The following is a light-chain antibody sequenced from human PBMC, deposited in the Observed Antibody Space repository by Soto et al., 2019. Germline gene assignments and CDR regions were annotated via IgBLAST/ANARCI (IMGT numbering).Light chain of an antibody. V-gene: IGKV2-28*01. Sequence: DLVMTQSPLSLPVTPGAPASISCRSSQSLLHSNGCNYLDWYLQKPGQSPQLLIYLGSNRASGVPDRFSGSGSGTDFTLKISRVEAEDVGVYYCMQALQTPLTFGGGTKVEIK. CDR2: LGS. CDR1: QSLLHSNGCNY. J-gene: IGKJ4*01. CDR3: MQALQTPLT.